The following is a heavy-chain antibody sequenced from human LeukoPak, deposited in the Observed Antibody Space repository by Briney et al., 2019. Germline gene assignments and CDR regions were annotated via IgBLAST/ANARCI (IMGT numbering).Heavy chain of an antibody. CDR3: ARVGTEVWSGYYGKPEDV. V-gene: IGHV4-39*07. D-gene: IGHD3-3*01. J-gene: IGHJ6*04. Sequence: PSETLSLTCTVSGGSISNRSHFWGWIRQTPGKGLEWFGSIYYSGYTYYNPSLKSRVTISVHTSKNQFSLKLSSVTAADTAVYYCARVGTEVWSGYYGKPEDVWGKGTTVTVSS. CDR2: IYYSGYT. CDR1: GGSISNRSHF.